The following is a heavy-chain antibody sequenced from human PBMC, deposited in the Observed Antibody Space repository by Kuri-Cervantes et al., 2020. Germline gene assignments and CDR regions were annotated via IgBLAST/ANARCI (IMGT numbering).Heavy chain of an antibody. CDR3: ARDHYDSSGYPWAGDAFDI. Sequence: GGSLRLSCAGSGYTFSRNWMHWVRQATGKGLEWVSAIGTAGDTYYPGSVKGRFTISRDNSKNTLYLQMNSLRAEDTAVYYCARDHYDSSGYPWAGDAFDIWGQGTMVTVSS. CDR2: IGTAGDT. CDR1: GYTFSRNW. J-gene: IGHJ3*02. D-gene: IGHD3-22*01. V-gene: IGHV3-13*01.